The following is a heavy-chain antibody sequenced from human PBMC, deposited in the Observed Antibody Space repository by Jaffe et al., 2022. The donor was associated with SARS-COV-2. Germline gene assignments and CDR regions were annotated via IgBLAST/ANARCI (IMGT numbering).Heavy chain of an antibody. CDR2: IYSRGST. CDR3: ARHGTANSPFDP. V-gene: IGHV4-4*07. CDR1: GDSISNYY. Sequence: QVQLQESGPGLVKPSETLSLSCTVSGDSISNYYWSWVRQPAGKGLEWIGRIYSRGSTTYNPSLKSRLTMSIDTSKNQLSLRLSSVTAADTAVYYCARHGTANSPFDPWGQGTLVTVSS. J-gene: IGHJ5*02. D-gene: IGHD1-7*01.